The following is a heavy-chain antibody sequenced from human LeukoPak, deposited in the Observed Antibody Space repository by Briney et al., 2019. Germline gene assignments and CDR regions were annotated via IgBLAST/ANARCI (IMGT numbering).Heavy chain of an antibody. V-gene: IGHV3-30*18. CDR2: TSYDGSNK. D-gene: IGHD4-23*01. Sequence: PGGSLRLSCAVSEFTFTSYWMSWVRQAPGKGLEWVAVTSYDGSNKNYADSVKGRFTISRDNSKDTLYLQMNSLRAEDTAIYYCAKNYGGNSGFFDYWGQGTLVTVSS. CDR1: EFTFTSYW. J-gene: IGHJ4*02. CDR3: AKNYGGNSGFFDY.